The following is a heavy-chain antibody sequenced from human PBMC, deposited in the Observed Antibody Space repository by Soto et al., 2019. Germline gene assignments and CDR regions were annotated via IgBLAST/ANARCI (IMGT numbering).Heavy chain of an antibody. V-gene: IGHV4-34*01. D-gene: IGHD2-15*01. Sequence: SETLSLTCAVYGGSFSGYYWSWIRQPPGKGLEWIGEVNHSGSTNYNPSLKSRVTISVDTSKNQFSLKLSSVTAADTAVYYCARGRRGWDYWGQGTLVTVSS. J-gene: IGHJ4*02. CDR3: ARGRRGWDY. CDR1: GGSFSGYY. CDR2: VNHSGST.